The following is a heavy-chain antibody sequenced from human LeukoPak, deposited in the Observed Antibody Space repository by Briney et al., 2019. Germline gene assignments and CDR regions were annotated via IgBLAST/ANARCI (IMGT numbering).Heavy chain of an antibody. D-gene: IGHD3-3*01. CDR2: IYYSGST. J-gene: IGHJ4*02. Sequence: SETLSLTCTVSGGSISSYYWSWIRQPPGKGLEWIGYIYYSGSTNYNPSVKSRVAMSVDTSKKQFSLKLSSLTADDTAVYYCASRSSIWSGYQDTLYYFDSWGQGTLVTVSS. CDR1: GGSISSYY. V-gene: IGHV4-59*01. CDR3: ASRSSIWSGYQDTLYYFDS.